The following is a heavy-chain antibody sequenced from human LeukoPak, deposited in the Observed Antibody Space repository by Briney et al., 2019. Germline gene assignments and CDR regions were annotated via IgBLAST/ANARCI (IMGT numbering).Heavy chain of an antibody. Sequence: PGGSLRLSRAASGFTFSSYSVNWVRQAPGKGLEWVSSISSSSSYIYYADSVKGRFTISRDNAKNSLYLQMNSLRAEDTAVYYCARASYYDSDWFDPWGQGTLVTVSS. CDR2: ISSSSSYI. J-gene: IGHJ5*02. D-gene: IGHD3-22*01. V-gene: IGHV3-21*01. CDR3: ARASYYDSDWFDP. CDR1: GFTFSSYS.